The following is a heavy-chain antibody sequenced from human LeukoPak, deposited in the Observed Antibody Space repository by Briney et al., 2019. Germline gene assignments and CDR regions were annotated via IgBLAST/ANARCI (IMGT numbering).Heavy chain of an antibody. CDR1: GGSVRSYY. D-gene: IGHD1-26*01. CDR2: IHNSGGT. Sequence: PSETLSLTCTVSGGSVRSYYWSWIRQPPGEGLEWIAYIHNSGGTNYNPSLKSRVTISVDTSKNQFSLKLRSVTAADTAVYYCVRDWEGFNFDIWGQGTMVTVSS. V-gene: IGHV4-59*02. J-gene: IGHJ3*02. CDR3: VRDWEGFNFDI.